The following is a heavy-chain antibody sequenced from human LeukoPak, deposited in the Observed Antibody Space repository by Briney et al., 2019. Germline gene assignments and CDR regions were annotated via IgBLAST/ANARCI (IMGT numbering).Heavy chain of an antibody. J-gene: IGHJ4*02. D-gene: IGHD5-24*01. CDR2: IYHSGST. V-gene: IGHV4-4*02. Sequence: SETLSLTCAVSGGSISSSNWWSWVRQPPGKGLEWIGEIYHSGSTNYNPSLKSRVTISVDKSKNQFSLKLSSVTAADTAVYYCARGWRVEMATPFLDYWGQGTLVTVSS. CDR1: GGSISSSNW. CDR3: ARGWRVEMATPFLDY.